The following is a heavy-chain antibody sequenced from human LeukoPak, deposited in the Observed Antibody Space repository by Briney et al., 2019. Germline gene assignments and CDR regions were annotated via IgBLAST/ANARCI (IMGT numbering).Heavy chain of an antibody. CDR2: VNHSGST. CDR3: ARGLKPEDIVVVVAAYDY. D-gene: IGHD2-15*01. J-gene: IGHJ4*02. CDR1: GGSFSGYY. Sequence: SETLSLTCAVYGGSFSGYYWSWIRQPPGKGLEWIGEVNHSGSTNYNPSLKSRVTISVDTSKNQFSLKLSSVTAADTAVYYCARGLKPEDIVVVVAAYDYWGQGTLVTVSS. V-gene: IGHV4-34*01.